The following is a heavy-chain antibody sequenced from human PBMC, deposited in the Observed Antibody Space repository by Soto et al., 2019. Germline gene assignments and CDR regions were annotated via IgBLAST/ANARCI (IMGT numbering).Heavy chain of an antibody. D-gene: IGHD6-6*01. J-gene: IGHJ6*02. CDR2: IYSNGDT. CDR3: ARRGCSSSGYYCYAMDV. Sequence: SETLSLTCSVSSDSMNSGGYYWSWIRQHPGKGLEWIGYIYSNGDTYYNPSLKSRVTISVDTSKNQFSLNLTSVTAADTAGYYCARRGCSSSGYYCYAMDVWGQGTTVTVSS. V-gene: IGHV4-31*03. CDR1: SDSMNSGGYY.